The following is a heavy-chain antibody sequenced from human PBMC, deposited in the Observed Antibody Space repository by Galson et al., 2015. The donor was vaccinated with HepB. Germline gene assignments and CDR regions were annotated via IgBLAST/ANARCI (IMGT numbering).Heavy chain of an antibody. V-gene: IGHV3-53*01. D-gene: IGHD3-3*01. Sequence: SLRLSCAASGFSVSNYHMNWVRQAPGKGLEWVSVIYRGGSTDYADSVKGRFTISRDISKNTLYLQMTNLRAEDTAVYYCARDPNTSDFGGPLYLDSWGQGTLVTVSS. CDR2: IYRGGST. CDR3: ARDPNTSDFGGPLYLDS. J-gene: IGHJ4*02. CDR1: GFSVSNYH.